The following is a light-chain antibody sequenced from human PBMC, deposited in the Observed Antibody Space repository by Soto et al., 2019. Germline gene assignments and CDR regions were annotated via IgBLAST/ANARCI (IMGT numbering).Light chain of an antibody. V-gene: IGKV3-11*01. J-gene: IGKJ5*01. CDR3: QQRSNWPPQTT. Sequence: EIVLTQSPATLSLSPGERATLSCRASQSVSSYLAWYQQKPGQAPGLLIYDASNRATGIPARFSGSGSGTDFTLTISSLEPEDFAVYYCQQRSNWPPQTTLGPGTRLEIK. CDR2: DAS. CDR1: QSVSSY.